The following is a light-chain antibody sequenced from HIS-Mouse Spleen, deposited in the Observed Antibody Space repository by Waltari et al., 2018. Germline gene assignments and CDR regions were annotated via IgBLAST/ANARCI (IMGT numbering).Light chain of an antibody. CDR1: QSVSSSY. V-gene: IGKV3-20*01. Sequence: EIVLTQSPGTLSLSPGERATLSCRARQSVSSSYFAGYQQQPAQDPRLLLYGASSRATGSPDRFSGSGSGTDFTITISRLEPEDFAVYYCQQYGSSPPDTFGQGTKLEIK. CDR2: GAS. CDR3: QQYGSSPPDT. J-gene: IGKJ2*01.